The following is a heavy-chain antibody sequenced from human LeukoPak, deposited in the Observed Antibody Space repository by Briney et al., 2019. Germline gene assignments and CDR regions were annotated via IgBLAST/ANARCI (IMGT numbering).Heavy chain of an antibody. CDR3: ARDRGAWGDWSGLDV. CDR2: INHSGST. CDR1: GGSFSGYY. D-gene: IGHD2-21*02. Sequence: PSETLSLTCAVYGGSFSGYYWSWIRQPPGKGLEWIGEINHSGSTNYNPSLKSRVTISVDTSKNQFSLKLSSVTAEDTAVYYCARDRGAWGDWSGLDVWGQGTTVTVSS. J-gene: IGHJ6*02. V-gene: IGHV4-34*01.